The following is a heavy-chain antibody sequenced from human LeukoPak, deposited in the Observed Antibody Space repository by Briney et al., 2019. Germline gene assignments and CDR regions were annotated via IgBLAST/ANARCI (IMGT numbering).Heavy chain of an antibody. CDR2: ISSSSSYI. CDR3: ARDATVTTPYFDY. V-gene: IGHV3-21*01. D-gene: IGHD4-17*01. CDR1: GFTFSSYS. Sequence: SGGPLRLSCAASGFTFSSYSMNWVRQAPGKGLEWVSSISSSSSYIYYADSVKGRFAISRDNAKNSLYLQMNSLRAEDTAVYYCARDATVTTPYFDYWGQGTLVTVSS. J-gene: IGHJ4*02.